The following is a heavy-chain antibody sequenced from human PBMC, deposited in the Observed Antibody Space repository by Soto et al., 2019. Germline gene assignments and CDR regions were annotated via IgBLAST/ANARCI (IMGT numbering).Heavy chain of an antibody. CDR1: GFTFSSYA. J-gene: IGHJ4*03. V-gene: IGHV3-23*01. CDR3: AKLGTMGVVEY. CDR2: INFRGVYP. Sequence: EVQLLESGGGLVQPGGSLRLSCAASGFTFSSYAMSWVRQAPGKGMEWLAGINFRGVYPYYADSVKGRFTLSRDNSSSRLDLQMNSLTVEYPALYYCAKLGTMGVVEYWGHGNLLTVSS. D-gene: IGHD1-26*01.